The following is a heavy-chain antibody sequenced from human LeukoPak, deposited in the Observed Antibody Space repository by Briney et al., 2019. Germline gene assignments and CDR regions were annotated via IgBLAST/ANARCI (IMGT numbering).Heavy chain of an antibody. CDR1: GYSISSGYY. CDR3: ARDWYYDSNDLAFDI. V-gene: IGHV4-38-2*02. D-gene: IGHD3-22*01. J-gene: IGHJ3*02. Sequence: SETLSLTCTVSGYSISSGYYWGWIRQPPGKGLEWIGSIYHSGRTFYNPSLKSRVTISEDTSKNQFSLKLKSVTAADTAVYYCARDWYYDSNDLAFDIWGQGTMVTVSS. CDR2: IYHSGRT.